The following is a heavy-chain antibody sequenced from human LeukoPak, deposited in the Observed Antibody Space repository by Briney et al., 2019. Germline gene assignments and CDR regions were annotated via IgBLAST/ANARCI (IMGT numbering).Heavy chain of an antibody. J-gene: IGHJ4*02. CDR1: GYSFTSYW. D-gene: IGHD3-16*02. CDR3: ARGLYVWGSYRSLDY. Sequence: GESLKISCKGSGYSFTSYWIGWVRQMPGKGLEWMGIIYPGDSDTRYSPSFQGQVTISADKSISTAYLQWSSLEASDTAMYYCARGLYVWGSYRSLDYWGQGTLVTVSS. V-gene: IGHV5-51*01. CDR2: IYPGDSDT.